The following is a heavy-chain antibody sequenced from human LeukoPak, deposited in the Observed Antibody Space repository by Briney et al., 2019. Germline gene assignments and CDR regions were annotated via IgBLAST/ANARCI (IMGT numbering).Heavy chain of an antibody. CDR1: GGSFSGYY. V-gene: IGHV4-34*01. CDR2: INHSGST. Sequence: KASETLSLTCAVYGGSFSGYYWSWIRQPPGKGLEWIGEINHSGSTNYNPSLKSRVTISVDTSKNQFSLKLSSVTAADTAVYYCARGHYYYMDVWGKGTTVTVSS. J-gene: IGHJ6*03. CDR3: ARGHYYYMDV.